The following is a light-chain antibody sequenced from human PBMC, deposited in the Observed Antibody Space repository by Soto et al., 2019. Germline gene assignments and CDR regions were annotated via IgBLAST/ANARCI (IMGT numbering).Light chain of an antibody. Sequence: QSALTQPRSVSGSPGQSVTISCTGTSSDVGGYNYVSWYQQYPGKAPKVMIYDVTKPPSVLPDRFSGSKSGNTASLTISVLQDEDEADYYCCSDTGFYSYVFGTGTKLTVL. J-gene: IGLJ1*01. CDR2: DVT. CDR1: SSDVGGYNY. V-gene: IGLV2-11*01. CDR3: CSDTGFYSYV.